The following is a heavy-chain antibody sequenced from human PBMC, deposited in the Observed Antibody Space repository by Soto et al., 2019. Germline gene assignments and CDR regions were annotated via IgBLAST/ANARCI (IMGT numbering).Heavy chain of an antibody. D-gene: IGHD2-15*01. CDR2: INPSGGST. CDR3: ARDQALYCSGGSCYGPYYYGMDV. J-gene: IGHJ6*02. V-gene: IGHV1-46*01. Sequence: SVKVSCKASGYTFTSYYMHWVRQAPGQGLEWMGIINPSGGSTSYAQKFQGRVTMTRDTSTSTVYMELSSLRSEDTAVYYCARDQALYCSGGSCYGPYYYGMDVWGQGTTVTVSS. CDR1: GYTFTSYY.